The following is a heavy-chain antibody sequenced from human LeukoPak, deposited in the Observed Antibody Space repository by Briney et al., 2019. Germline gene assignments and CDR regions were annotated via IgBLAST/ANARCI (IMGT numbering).Heavy chain of an antibody. V-gene: IGHV6-1*01. CDR3: ARGDGYCTSTSCYERFDY. Sequence: SQTLSLTCAISGDTVSSNTAGWSWIRQSPSRGLEWLGRTYYRSKWYTDHAVSVKSRITINPDTAKNQFSLQLNSVTAADTAVYYCARGDGYCTSTSCYERFDYWGQGTLVTVSS. CDR2: TYYRSKWYT. CDR1: GDTVSSNTAG. J-gene: IGHJ4*02. D-gene: IGHD2-2*01.